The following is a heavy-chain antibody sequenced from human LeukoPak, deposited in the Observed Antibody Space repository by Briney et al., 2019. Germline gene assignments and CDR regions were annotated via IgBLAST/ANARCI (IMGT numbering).Heavy chain of an antibody. CDR1: GYTLTGLS. J-gene: IGHJ5*02. Sequence: GASVKVSCKVSGYTLTGLSMHWVRQAPGKGLEWMGGFDPEDGETIYAQKFQGRVTMTEDTSTDTAYMELSSLRSEDTAVYYCSAAVEYNWFDPWGQGTLVTVSS. CDR3: SAAVEYNWFDP. V-gene: IGHV1-24*01. CDR2: FDPEDGET.